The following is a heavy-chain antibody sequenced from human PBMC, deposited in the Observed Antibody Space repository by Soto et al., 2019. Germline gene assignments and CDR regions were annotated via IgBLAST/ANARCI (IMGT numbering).Heavy chain of an antibody. V-gene: IGHV1-46*01. Sequence: ASVKVSCKASGYTVTNYYMHWVRQAPGQGLEWMGIINPSGGSTSYAQKFRGRVTMTSDTYTNTVYMELSSLRFEDMAVYYCARDNEGIGSGSPFYSYYYGMDVWG. D-gene: IGHD3-10*01. CDR3: ARDNEGIGSGSPFYSYYYGMDV. CDR1: GYTVTNYY. J-gene: IGHJ6*02. CDR2: INPSGGST.